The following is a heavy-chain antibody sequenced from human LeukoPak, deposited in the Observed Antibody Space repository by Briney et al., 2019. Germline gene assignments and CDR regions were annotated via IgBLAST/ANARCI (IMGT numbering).Heavy chain of an antibody. CDR2: IYSGGST. CDR3: ARLSGDYFDY. CDR1: GFPVSSNY. Sequence: GGSLRLSCAPSGFPVSSNYMSWVRQAPGKGLEWVSVIYSGGSTYYADSVKGRFTISRDNSKNTLYLQMNSLRAEDTAVYYCARLSGDYFDYWGQGTLVTVSS. V-gene: IGHV3-53*01. J-gene: IGHJ4*02. D-gene: IGHD4-17*01.